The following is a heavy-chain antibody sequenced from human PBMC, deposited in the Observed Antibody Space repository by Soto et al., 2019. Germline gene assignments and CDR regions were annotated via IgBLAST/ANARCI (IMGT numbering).Heavy chain of an antibody. CDR3: ARGTLGGAFDI. CDR1: GGSISSGGYS. J-gene: IGHJ3*02. D-gene: IGHD1-26*01. V-gene: IGHV4-30-2*01. CDR2: IYHSGST. Sequence: PSETLSLTCAVSGGSISSGGYSWSWIRQPPGKGLEWIGYIYHSGSTYYNPSLKSRVTISVDRSKNQFSLKLSSVTAADTAVYYCARGTLGGAFDIWGQGTMVPVSS.